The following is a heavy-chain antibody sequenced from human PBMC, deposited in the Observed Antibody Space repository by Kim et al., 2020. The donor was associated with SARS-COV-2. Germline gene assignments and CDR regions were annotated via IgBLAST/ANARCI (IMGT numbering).Heavy chain of an antibody. Sequence: SETLSLTCAVSGGSISSSNWWSWVRQPPGKGLEWIGEIYHSGSTNYNPSLKSRVTISVDKSKNQFSLKLSSVTAADTAVYYCARGGNGGSGSYYNPAEPHYGMDVWGQGTTVTVSS. CDR3: ARGGNGGSGSYYNPAEPHYGMDV. V-gene: IGHV4-4*02. CDR2: IYHSGST. CDR1: GGSISSSNW. J-gene: IGHJ6*02. D-gene: IGHD3-10*01.